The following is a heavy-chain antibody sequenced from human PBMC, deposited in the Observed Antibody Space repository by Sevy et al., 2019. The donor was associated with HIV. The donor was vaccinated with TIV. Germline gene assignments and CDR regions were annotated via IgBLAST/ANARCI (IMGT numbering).Heavy chain of an antibody. D-gene: IGHD2-2*02. CDR2: ITEDDTVK. CDR3: VRAIQSEGSF. Sequence: GGSLRLSCVTSGFSFSSYSMNWVRQAPGKGLEWVANITEDDTVKYYVDSVKGRFTIFRDNGRNLVYLVMNNLRVGDTARYYCVRAIQSEGSFWGQGTLVTVSS. V-gene: IGHV3-7*04. CDR1: GFSFSSYS. J-gene: IGHJ4*02.